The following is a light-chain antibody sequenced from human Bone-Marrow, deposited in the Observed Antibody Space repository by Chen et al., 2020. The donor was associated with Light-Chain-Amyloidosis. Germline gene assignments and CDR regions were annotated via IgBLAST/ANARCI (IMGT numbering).Light chain of an antibody. CDR3: QVWDRSSDRPV. CDR1: NMGSTS. V-gene: IGLV3-21*02. CDR2: DDS. J-gene: IGLJ3*02. Sequence: SYVLPQPFPVLVAPGQTATIACGGNNMGSTSVHWYQQTPGQDPLLVVYDDSDRPTGIPERLSGSNSGNTATLTISRVEAGDEADYYCQVWDRSSDRPVFGGGTKLTVL.